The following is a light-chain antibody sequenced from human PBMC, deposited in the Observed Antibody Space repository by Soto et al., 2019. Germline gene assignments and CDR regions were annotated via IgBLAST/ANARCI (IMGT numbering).Light chain of an antibody. CDR1: QSVSSYS. Sequence: EIVLTQSPGTLSLSPGERAPLSCRARQSVSSYSLAWYQKKPGQAPRLLIYGASSRAAGIPDRFSGSGTGTDFTLTISGLEPEDFAVYYCQQYGSSLTWTFGQGTKVDI. J-gene: IGKJ1*01. CDR2: GAS. V-gene: IGKV3-20*01. CDR3: QQYGSSLTWT.